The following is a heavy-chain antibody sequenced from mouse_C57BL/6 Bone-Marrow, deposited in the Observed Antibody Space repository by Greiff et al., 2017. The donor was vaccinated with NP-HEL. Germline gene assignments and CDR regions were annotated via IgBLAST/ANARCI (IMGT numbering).Heavy chain of an antibody. Sequence: VQLQQPGAELVKPGASVKLSCKASGYTFTSYWMHWVKQRPGQGLEWIGMIHPNSGSTNYNEKFKSKATLTVDKSSSTAYMQLSSLTSEDSAVYYCARVGGGYDVGDYWGQGTTLTVSS. CDR2: IHPNSGST. D-gene: IGHD2-2*01. CDR1: GYTFTSYW. V-gene: IGHV1-64*01. J-gene: IGHJ2*01. CDR3: ARVGGGYDVGDY.